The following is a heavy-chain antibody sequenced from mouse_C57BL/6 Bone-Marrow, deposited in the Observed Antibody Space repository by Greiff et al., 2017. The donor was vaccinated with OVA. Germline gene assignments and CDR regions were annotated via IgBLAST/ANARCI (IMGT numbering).Heavy chain of an antibody. V-gene: IGHV5-4*01. J-gene: IGHJ4*01. CDR3: ARERRYYARDY. CDR1: GFTFSSYA. CDR2: ISDGGSYT. Sequence: EVKLVESGGGLVKPGGSLKLSCAASGFTFSSYAMSWVRQTPEKRLEWVATISDGGSYTYYPDNVKGRFTISRDNAKNNLYLQMSHLKSEDTAMYYCARERRYYARDYWGQGTSVTVSS.